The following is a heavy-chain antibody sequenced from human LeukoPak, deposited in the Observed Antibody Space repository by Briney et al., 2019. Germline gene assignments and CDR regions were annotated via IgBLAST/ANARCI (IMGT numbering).Heavy chain of an antibody. Sequence: TGGSLRLSCSASGFTFSDYDMNWVRQAPGKGLEWVSSISYLSSHVYYGDSVKGRFTISRDDAKNSLYLQMNSLRDEDTAVYFCAREARGSGRDFDYWGQGILVTVSS. CDR2: ISYLSSHV. CDR1: GFTFSDYD. J-gene: IGHJ4*02. D-gene: IGHD1-26*01. CDR3: AREARGSGRDFDY. V-gene: IGHV3-21*04.